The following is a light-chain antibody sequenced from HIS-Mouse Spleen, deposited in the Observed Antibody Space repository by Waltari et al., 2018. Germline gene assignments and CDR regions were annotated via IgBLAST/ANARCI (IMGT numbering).Light chain of an antibody. V-gene: IGKV2-28*01. Sequence: IVMTQSPLSLPVTPGEPASISCRSSQSLLHSNGYNYLDWYLQKPGQSPQLLIYLGSNRASGVPDRFSGSGSGTDFTLKISRVEAEDVGVYYCMQALQTPWTFGQGTKLETK. CDR3: MQALQTPWT. CDR1: QSLLHSNGYNY. CDR2: LGS. J-gene: IGKJ2*01.